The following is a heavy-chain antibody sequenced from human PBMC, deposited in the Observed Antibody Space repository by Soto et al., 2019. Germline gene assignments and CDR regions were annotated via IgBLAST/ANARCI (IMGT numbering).Heavy chain of an antibody. J-gene: IGHJ6*02. CDR3: AKGDGFILAV. D-gene: IGHD1-26*01. CDR1: GFTVNSNY. V-gene: IGHV3-53*02. Sequence: EVPVLATGGGLIQPGGSLRLSCAASGFTVNSNYMSWVRQAPGEGLQWVSITNTGGTTYYADSVKGRFTASRDNSKNTLYLQMNSLRAEDTAVYYCAKGDGFILAVWGQGTTVSVSS. CDR2: TNTGGTT.